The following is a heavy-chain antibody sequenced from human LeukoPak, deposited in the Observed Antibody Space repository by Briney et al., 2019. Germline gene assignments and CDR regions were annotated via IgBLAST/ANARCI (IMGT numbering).Heavy chain of an antibody. J-gene: IGHJ4*02. D-gene: IGHD1-26*01. CDR3: AKDDLWELRGFDY. Sequence: PGRSLRLSCAASGFTFSSYGMHWVRQASGKGLEWVAVISYDGSNKYYADSVKGRFTISRDNSKNTLYLQMNSLRAEDTAVYYCAKDDLWELRGFDYWGQGTLVTVSS. V-gene: IGHV3-30*18. CDR2: ISYDGSNK. CDR1: GFTFSSYG.